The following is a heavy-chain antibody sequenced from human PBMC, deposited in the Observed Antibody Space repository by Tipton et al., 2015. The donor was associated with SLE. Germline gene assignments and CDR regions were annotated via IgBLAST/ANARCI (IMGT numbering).Heavy chain of an antibody. CDR2: TYHSGST. D-gene: IGHD6-13*01. CDR1: GYSISSGYY. CDR3: ARCGQQLVTDYSFQH. Sequence: TLSLTCAVSGYSISSGYYWGWIRQLPGKGLEWIGSTYHSGSTYYNPSLKSRVTISVDTSKNQFSLKLSSVTAADTAVYYCARCGQQLVTDYSFQHWGQGTLVTVSS. V-gene: IGHV4-38-2*01. J-gene: IGHJ1*01.